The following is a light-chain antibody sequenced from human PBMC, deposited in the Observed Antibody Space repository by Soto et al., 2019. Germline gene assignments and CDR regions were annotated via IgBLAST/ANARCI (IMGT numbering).Light chain of an antibody. CDR1: QSISDS. CDR3: QQYNSYWT. CDR2: DAS. J-gene: IGKJ1*01. Sequence: DIQMTQSPSTLSASVGDRVTFTCRASQSISDSLAWYQQKPGKAPYLLISDASTLERGVPSRFSGSGSGTEFTLTISSLQPDDFATYYCQQYNSYWTFGQGTKVDIK. V-gene: IGKV1-5*01.